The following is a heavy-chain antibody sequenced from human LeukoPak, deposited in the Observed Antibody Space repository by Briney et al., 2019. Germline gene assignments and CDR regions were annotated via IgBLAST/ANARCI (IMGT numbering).Heavy chain of an antibody. V-gene: IGHV1-46*01. CDR1: GYTFTSYY. J-gene: IGHJ4*02. Sequence: ASVKVSCKASGYTFTSYYMHWVRQAPGQGLEWMGIINPSGGSTSYAQKFQGRVTMTRDMSTSTVYMELSSLRSEDTAVYYCARSPYYESSGYYPGDYWGQGTLVTVSS. CDR3: ARSPYYESSGYYPGDY. D-gene: IGHD3-22*01. CDR2: INPSGGST.